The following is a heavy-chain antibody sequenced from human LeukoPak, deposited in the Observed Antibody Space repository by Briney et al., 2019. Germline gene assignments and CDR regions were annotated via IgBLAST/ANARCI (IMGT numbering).Heavy chain of an antibody. CDR1: GFMFNIYT. J-gene: IGHJ6*03. CDR2: ISSSSSNK. Sequence: GGSLRLSCAASGFMFNIYTMNWVRQSPGKGLEWVSSISSSSSNKYYADSVKGRFTISRDNAKNSLYLQMNSLRAGDTAVYYCARGAAAGTGLTYMDVWGKGTTVTVSS. D-gene: IGHD6-13*01. V-gene: IGHV3-21*01. CDR3: ARGAAAGTGLTYMDV.